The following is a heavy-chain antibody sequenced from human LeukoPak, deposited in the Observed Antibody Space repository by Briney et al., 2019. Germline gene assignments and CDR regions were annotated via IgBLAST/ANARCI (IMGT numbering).Heavy chain of an antibody. CDR3: ARDESTSILWW. J-gene: IGHJ1*01. CDR1: GSTFINYY. Sequence: GASVKVSCKASGSTFINYYMHWVRQAPGQGLEWMGIINPSGGSTSYAQKFQGRVTMTRDTSTSTVYMELSSLRSENTAVYYCARDESTSILWWWGQGTLVTVSS. V-gene: IGHV1-46*01. D-gene: IGHD2-21*01. CDR2: INPSGGST.